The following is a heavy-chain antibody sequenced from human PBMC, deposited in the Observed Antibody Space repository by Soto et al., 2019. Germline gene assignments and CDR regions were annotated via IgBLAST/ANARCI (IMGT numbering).Heavy chain of an antibody. V-gene: IGHV1-18*01. Sequence: QVQLVQSGAEVKKPGASVKVSCKASGYTFTSYGISWVRQAPGQGLEWMGWISAYNGNTNYAQKLQGRVTMTTDTATSTAYRELRSLRSDDTAVYYCARDRVGPQDVYYYGMDVWGQGTTVTFSS. CDR3: ARDRVGPQDVYYYGMDV. J-gene: IGHJ6*02. CDR2: ISAYNGNT. CDR1: GYTFTSYG. D-gene: IGHD3-10*01.